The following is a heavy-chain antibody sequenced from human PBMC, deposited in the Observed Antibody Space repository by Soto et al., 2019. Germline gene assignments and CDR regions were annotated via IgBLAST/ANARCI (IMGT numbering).Heavy chain of an antibody. J-gene: IGHJ4*02. CDR3: AREPRDDYYFDH. Sequence: GGSLRLSCAASGFTFSIYSMNWVRQSPGKGLEWVSSISSTSAFTFYADSVKGRFTISRDNAKNSLFLQINSLRAEDTAVYFCAREPRDDYYFDHWGQGTLVTVSS. CDR1: GFTFSIYS. D-gene: IGHD1-1*01. V-gene: IGHV3-21*01. CDR2: ISSTSAFT.